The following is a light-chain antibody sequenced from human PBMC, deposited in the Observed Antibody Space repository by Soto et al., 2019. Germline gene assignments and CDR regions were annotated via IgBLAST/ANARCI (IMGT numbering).Light chain of an antibody. V-gene: IGLV1-47*01. J-gene: IGLJ2*01. CDR1: SSNIGSNY. CDR2: RNN. CDR3: AAWDDSLGGPV. Sequence: QSVLTQPPSASGTPGQRVSISCSGRSSNIGSNYVFWYQHLPGTAPELLIYRNNQRPSGVPDRFSGSKSGTLASLAISGLRSEDEADYYCAAWDDSLGGPVFGGGTKLTVL.